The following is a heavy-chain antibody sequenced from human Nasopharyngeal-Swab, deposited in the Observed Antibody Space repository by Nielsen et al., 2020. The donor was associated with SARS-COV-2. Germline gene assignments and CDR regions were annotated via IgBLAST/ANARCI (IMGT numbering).Heavy chain of an antibody. D-gene: IGHD3-10*01. CDR2: IKSKTDGGTT. CDR3: TTTLIRGLTRGE. Sequence: GGSLRLSCAASGFTFSNAWMSWVRQAPGKGLEWVGRIKSKTDGGTTDYAAPVKGRYTISRDDSKNTLYLQMNSLKTEDTAVYYCTTTLIRGLTRGEWGQGTLVTVSS. J-gene: IGHJ4*02. V-gene: IGHV3-15*01. CDR1: GFTFSNAW.